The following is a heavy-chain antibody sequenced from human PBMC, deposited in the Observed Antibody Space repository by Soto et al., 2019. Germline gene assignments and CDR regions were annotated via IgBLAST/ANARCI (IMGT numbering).Heavy chain of an antibody. J-gene: IGHJ5*02. V-gene: IGHV4-59*07. CDR2: IYYSGST. D-gene: IGHD3-10*01. CDR3: ARYGSGSSVWFDP. CDR1: GDSISSYY. Sequence: SDTLSLTCTVPGDSISSYYWSWIRQPPGKGLEWIGYIYYSGSTNYNPSLKSRVTISVDTSKNQFSLKLSSVTAADTAVYYCARYGSGSSVWFDPWGQGTLVTVS.